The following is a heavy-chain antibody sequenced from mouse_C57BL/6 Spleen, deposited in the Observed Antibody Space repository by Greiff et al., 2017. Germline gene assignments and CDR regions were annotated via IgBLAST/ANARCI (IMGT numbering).Heavy chain of an antibody. J-gene: IGHJ1*03. CDR2: ITHSGET. Sequence: VQLVESGPGLVQPSRSLFLSCSITGFPFTSCYYWIWLRQSPGKPLEWMGYITHSGETFYNPSLQSPISITRDTSKNQFFLQLKSVTTEDTAMYYCAGDEYGNWYFDGWGTGTTVTVSS. D-gene: IGHD2-1*01. CDR1: GFPFTSCYY. V-gene: IGHV12-3*01. CDR3: AGDEYGNWYFDG.